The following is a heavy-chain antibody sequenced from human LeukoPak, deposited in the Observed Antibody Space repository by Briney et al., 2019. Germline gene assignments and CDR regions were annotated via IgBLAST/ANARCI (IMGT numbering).Heavy chain of an antibody. V-gene: IGHV3-53*01. CDR3: AGLDTAMITSSDY. D-gene: IGHD5-18*01. J-gene: IGHJ4*02. CDR2: VYSGGST. Sequence: TGGSLRLSCAASGFTVSSDYMTWVRQAPGKGLEWVSFVYSGGSTYYEDSVKGRFTISRDSSKNSLYLQMNSLRVEDTAVYYCAGLDTAMITSSDYWGQGTLVTVSS. CDR1: GFTVSSDY.